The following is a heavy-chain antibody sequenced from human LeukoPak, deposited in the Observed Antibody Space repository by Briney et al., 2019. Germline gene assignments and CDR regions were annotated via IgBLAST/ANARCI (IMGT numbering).Heavy chain of an antibody. CDR2: TYYRSKWYN. J-gene: IGHJ6*04. V-gene: IGHV6-1*01. Sequence: SQTLSLTCAISGDSVSSNSAAWNWFRQSPSRGLEWLGRTYYRSKWYNDYAVSVKSRITINPDTSKNQFSLQLNSVTPEDTAVYYCAELGITMIGGVWGKGTTVTIPS. CDR3: AELGITMIGGV. CDR1: GDSVSSNSAA. D-gene: IGHD3-10*02.